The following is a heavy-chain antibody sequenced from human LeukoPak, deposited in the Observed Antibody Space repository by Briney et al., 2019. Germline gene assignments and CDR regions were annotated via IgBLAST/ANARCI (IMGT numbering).Heavy chain of an antibody. J-gene: IGHJ4*02. D-gene: IGHD6-13*01. V-gene: IGHV3-48*03. CDR1: GFTFSSYE. Sequence: GGSLRLSCAASGFTFSSYEVNWVGQARGKGLEWVSYISTSGNSIYYADSVKGGFTISRDNAKNSVFLQMNSLRAEDTAVYYCATSQGSWPDYFDYWGQGTLVTVSS. CDR2: ISTSGNSI. CDR3: ATSQGSWPDYFDY.